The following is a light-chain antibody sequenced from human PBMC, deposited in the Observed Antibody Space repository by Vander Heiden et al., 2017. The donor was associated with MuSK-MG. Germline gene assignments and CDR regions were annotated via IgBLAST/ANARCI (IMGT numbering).Light chain of an antibody. CDR3: SSSSDTHLYV. CDR1: SRDVGGFDS. CDR2: EVT. Sequence: QSALTQPASVSGSPGQTLTISCPGSSRDVGGFDSVSWYQQYPGKAPKLSMLEVTDRPSGVPTRFSGSKSGDKESLTISGLQPEDEADDVCSSSSDTHLYVFGSVTRVPVL. V-gene: IGLV2-14*01. J-gene: IGLJ1*01.